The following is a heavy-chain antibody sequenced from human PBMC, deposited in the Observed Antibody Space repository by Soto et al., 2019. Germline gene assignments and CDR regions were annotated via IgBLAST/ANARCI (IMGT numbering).Heavy chain of an antibody. CDR3: AREHRWGYEYVDDGDT. D-gene: IGHD3-16*01. V-gene: IGHV3-20*04. CDR2: INRHGDST. J-gene: IGHJ5*02. Sequence: EVYLVEAGGGVVRPGGSLRLSCAASGFGFDEYGMSWVRQGSGKGLEWVSGINRHGDSTGYADSVKGRLTISRDNAKKCLYLEMNGLRAENTSFYYCAREHRWGYEYVDDGDTWGQGTLVTVSS. CDR1: GFGFDEYG.